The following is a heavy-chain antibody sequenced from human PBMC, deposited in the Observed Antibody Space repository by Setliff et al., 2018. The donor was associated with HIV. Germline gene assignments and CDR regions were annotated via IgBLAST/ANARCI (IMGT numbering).Heavy chain of an antibody. CDR3: ARAGGGGRWLHLSYWYFDL. CDR1: GGSIRSYY. D-gene: IGHD3-16*01. J-gene: IGHJ2*01. Sequence: ETLSLTCTVSGGSIRSYYWSWIRQPPGKGLEWIGYIYYSGSTNYNPSLKSRVTISVDTSKNQFSLKLSSVTAADTAVYYCARAGGGGRWLHLSYWYFDLWGRGTLGTAPQ. V-gene: IGHV4-59*01. CDR2: IYYSGST.